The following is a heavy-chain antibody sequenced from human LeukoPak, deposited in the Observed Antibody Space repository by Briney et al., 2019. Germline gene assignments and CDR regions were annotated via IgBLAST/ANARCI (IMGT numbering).Heavy chain of an antibody. V-gene: IGHV3-21*01. J-gene: IGHJ4*02. CDR2: IASSSTYI. CDR3: ARFDENGY. Sequence: KAGGSLRLSCAASGFTFSTYTMHWVRQAPGKGLEWVSSIASSSTYIYYADSVKGRFTISRDNAKNSLYLQMNSLRAEDTAVYYCARFDENGYWGQGTLVTVSS. CDR1: GFTFSTYT. D-gene: IGHD3-9*01.